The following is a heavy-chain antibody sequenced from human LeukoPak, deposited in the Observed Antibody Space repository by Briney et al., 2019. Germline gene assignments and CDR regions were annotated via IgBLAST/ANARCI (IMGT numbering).Heavy chain of an antibody. CDR1: GYTFTSYD. D-gene: IGHD1-1*01. CDR3: ARYDQKALGAFDI. V-gene: IGHV1-8*01. Sequence: ASVKLSCKASGYTFTSYDINWVRQATGPGLEWMGWMNPNSGNTGYAQKFQGRVTMTRNTSISTAYMELSSLRSEDTAVYYCARYDQKALGAFDIWGQGTMVTVSS. CDR2: MNPNSGNT. J-gene: IGHJ3*02.